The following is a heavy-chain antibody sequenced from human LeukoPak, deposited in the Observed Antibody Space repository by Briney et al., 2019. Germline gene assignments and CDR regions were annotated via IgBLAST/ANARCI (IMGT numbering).Heavy chain of an antibody. J-gene: IGHJ6*03. V-gene: IGHV3-7*01. D-gene: IGHD2-2*01. CDR3: ARDQTRATYYYYMDV. CDR1: GFTFSSYA. CDR2: IKQDGSEE. Sequence: GGSLRLSCAASGFTFSSYAMSWVRQAPGKGLEWVANIKQDGSEEYYVDSVKGRFAISRDNAKNSLYLQMNSLRAEDTAVYYCARDQTRATYYYYMDVWGKGTTVTVSS.